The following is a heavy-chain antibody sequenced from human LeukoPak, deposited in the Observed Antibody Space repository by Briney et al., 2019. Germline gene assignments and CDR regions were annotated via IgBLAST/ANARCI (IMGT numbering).Heavy chain of an antibody. J-gene: IGHJ6*03. CDR3: SFGVVINYYYMDV. CDR1: GGSFSGYY. D-gene: IGHD3-3*01. V-gene: IGHV4-34*01. CDR2: INHSGST. Sequence: SETLSLTCAVYGGSFSGYYWSWIRQPPGKGLEWIGEINHSGSTNYNPSLKSRVTISVDTSKNQFSLKLSSVTAADTAVYYCSFGVVINYYYMDVWGKGTTVTVSS.